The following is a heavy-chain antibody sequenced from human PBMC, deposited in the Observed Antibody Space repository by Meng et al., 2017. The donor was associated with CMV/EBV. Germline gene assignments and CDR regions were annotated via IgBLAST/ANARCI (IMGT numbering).Heavy chain of an antibody. CDR2: MNPNSSNT. Sequence: ASVKDSCKASGYTFTSYDINWVRQATGQGLEWMGWMNPNSSNTGYAQKFQGRVTMTRNTSISTAYMELSRLRSDDTAVYYCARALLRFLEWLSDYGMDVWGQGTTVTVSS. CDR1: GYTFTSYD. J-gene: IGHJ6*02. V-gene: IGHV1-8*01. CDR3: ARALLRFLEWLSDYGMDV. D-gene: IGHD3-3*01.